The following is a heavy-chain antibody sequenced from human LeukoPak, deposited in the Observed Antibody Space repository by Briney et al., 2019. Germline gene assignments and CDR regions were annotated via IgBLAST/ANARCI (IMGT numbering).Heavy chain of an antibody. CDR3: ARADYSSTWSHDYYYMDV. D-gene: IGHD6-13*01. V-gene: IGHV4-59*08. CDR1: GGSISRDY. Sequence: SETLSLTCTVSGGSISRDYWSWIRQPPGKGLEWIGFIYYSGSTNYNLSLRSRMTISLDTSKNQFSLNLSSVTAADTAVYYCARADYSSTWSHDYYYMDVWGKGTTVTVSS. J-gene: IGHJ6*03. CDR2: IYYSGST.